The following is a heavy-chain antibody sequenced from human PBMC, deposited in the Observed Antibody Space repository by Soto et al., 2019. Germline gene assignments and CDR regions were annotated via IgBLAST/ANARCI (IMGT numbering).Heavy chain of an antibody. J-gene: IGHJ4*02. Sequence: SETLSLTCTVSGGSMRSYYWSWIRQSPGKGLEWIGYIYYSGTTNYNPSLKSRVTISLDTSKNQFFLKLSSVTAADTAVYYCARLAHGYFAYWGQGTLVTVSS. CDR2: IYYSGTT. V-gene: IGHV4-59*01. CDR3: ARLAHGYFAY. CDR1: GGSMRSYY. D-gene: IGHD3-3*02.